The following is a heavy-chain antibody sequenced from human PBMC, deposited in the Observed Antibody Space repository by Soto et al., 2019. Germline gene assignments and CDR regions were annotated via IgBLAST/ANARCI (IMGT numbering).Heavy chain of an antibody. J-gene: IGHJ4*02. D-gene: IGHD5-18*01. CDR2: INHSGST. V-gene: IGHV4-34*01. CDR1: GGSFSGYY. CDR3: ARGSRKDTAMPWNYFDY. Sequence: NPSETLSLTCAVYGGSFSGYYWSWIRQPPGKGLEWIGEINHSGSTNYNPSLKSRVTISVDTSKNQFSLKLSSVTAADTAVYYCARGSRKDTAMPWNYFDYWGQGTLVTVSS.